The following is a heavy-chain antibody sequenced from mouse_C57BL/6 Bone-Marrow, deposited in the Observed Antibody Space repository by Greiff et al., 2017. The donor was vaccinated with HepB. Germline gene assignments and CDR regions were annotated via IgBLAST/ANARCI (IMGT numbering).Heavy chain of an antibody. CDR1: GYTFTSYG. V-gene: IGHV1-81*01. Sequence: VQLQQSGAELARPGASVKLSCTASGYTFTSYGISWVKQRTGQGLEWIGEIYPRSGNTYYNEKFKGKATLTADKSSSTAYMELRSLTSEDSAVYFCARHGYSFAYWGQGTRVTVSA. CDR2: IYPRSGNT. D-gene: IGHD2-3*01. J-gene: IGHJ3*01. CDR3: ARHGYSFAY.